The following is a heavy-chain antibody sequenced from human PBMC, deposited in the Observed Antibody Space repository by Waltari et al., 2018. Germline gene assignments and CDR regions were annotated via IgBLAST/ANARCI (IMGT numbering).Heavy chain of an antibody. Sequence: EVQLVQSGAEVKKPGESLRISCKGSGYIFTTTWIGWVRQMPGKGLEWMWIIYPGDSDTRYSPSFQGQVTISVDKSIRTAYLQWSSLKASDTAIYYCAKSGASSWSLDFDSWGQGTLVTVSS. CDR1: GYIFTTTW. D-gene: IGHD6-13*01. V-gene: IGHV5-51*01. CDR2: IYPGDSDT. J-gene: IGHJ4*02. CDR3: AKSGASSWSLDFDS.